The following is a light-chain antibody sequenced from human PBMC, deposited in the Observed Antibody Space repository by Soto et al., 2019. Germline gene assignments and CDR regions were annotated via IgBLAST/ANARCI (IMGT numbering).Light chain of an antibody. CDR3: QQRYNWPIT. Sequence: EIVLTQSPATLSLSPGERATLSCRASQSVYTYLAWYQQKPGQAPRLLIYDASNRATGIPARFSGGGSGTDFTLTITSLEPEDFVVYYCQQRYNWPITFGQGTRLEIK. CDR2: DAS. CDR1: QSVYTY. J-gene: IGKJ5*01. V-gene: IGKV3-11*01.